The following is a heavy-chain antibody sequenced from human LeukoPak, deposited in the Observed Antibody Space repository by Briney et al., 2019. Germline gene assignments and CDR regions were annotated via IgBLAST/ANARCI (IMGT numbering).Heavy chain of an antibody. CDR2: INPSGDSSGRSR. CDR1: GYTFSNYY. Sequence: ASVKVSCKASGYTFSNYYMHWVRQAPGQGLEWMGIINPSGDSSGRSRSYAQKFQGRLSMTRDMSTSTVYMELSSLRSEDTAVYYCARVAAEVVGVPGAIGFGWLRRDYYYMDVWGKGTTVTVSS. D-gene: IGHD2-2*02. V-gene: IGHV1-46*01. J-gene: IGHJ6*03. CDR3: ARVAAEVVGVPGAIGFGWLRRDYYYMDV.